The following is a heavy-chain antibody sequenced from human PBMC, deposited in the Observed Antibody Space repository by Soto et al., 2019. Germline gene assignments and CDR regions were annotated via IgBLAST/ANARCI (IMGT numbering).Heavy chain of an antibody. CDR3: AKDGSSSWYVDY. D-gene: IGHD6-13*01. V-gene: IGHV3-23*01. J-gene: IGHJ4*02. Sequence: GGSLRLSCAASGFTFSNYWMNWVRQAPGKGLEWVSAISGSGGSTYYADSVKGRFTISRDNSKNTLYLQMNSLRAEDTAVYYCAKDGSSSWYVDYWGQGTLVTVSS. CDR2: ISGSGGST. CDR1: GFTFSNYW.